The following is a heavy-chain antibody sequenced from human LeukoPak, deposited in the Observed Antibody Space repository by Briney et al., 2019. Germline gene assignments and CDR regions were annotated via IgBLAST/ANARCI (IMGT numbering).Heavy chain of an antibody. V-gene: IGHV1-18*01. CDR1: GYTFTSYG. CDR3: ARVFGGYSGYDVLALTPLRYGMDV. D-gene: IGHD5-12*01. CDR2: ISAYNGNT. Sequence: GASVKVSCKASGYTFTSYGISWVRQAPGQGLEWMGWISAYNGNTNYAQKLQGRVTITTDTSTSTAYMELRSLRSDDTAVYYCARVFGGYSGYDVLALTPLRYGMDVWGQGTTVTVSS. J-gene: IGHJ6*02.